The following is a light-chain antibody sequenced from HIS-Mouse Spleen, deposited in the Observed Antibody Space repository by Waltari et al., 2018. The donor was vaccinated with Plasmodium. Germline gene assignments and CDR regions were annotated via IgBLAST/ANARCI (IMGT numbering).Light chain of an antibody. V-gene: IGKV3-15*01. J-gene: IGKJ3*01. CDR2: GAS. CDR3: QQYNNWSFT. CDR1: QSVSSN. Sequence: EILMTHSPATLSVSPGELATLSCRASQSVSSNLAWYQQKPGQAPRLLIYGASTRATGIPARFSGSGSGTEFTLTISSLQSEDFAVYYCQQYNNWSFTFGPGTKVDIK.